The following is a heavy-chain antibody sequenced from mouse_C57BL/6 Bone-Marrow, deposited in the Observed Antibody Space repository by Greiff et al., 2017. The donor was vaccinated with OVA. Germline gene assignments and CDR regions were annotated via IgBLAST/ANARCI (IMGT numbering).Heavy chain of an antibody. CDR3: ARVGTFFDY. Sequence: QVQLKESGPELVKPGASVKISCKASGYSFTSYYIHWVKQRPGQGLEWIGWIYPGSGNTKYTEKFKGKATLTADTSSRTAYMQLSSLTSEDATVYYCARVGTFFDYWGQGTTLTVSS. CDR2: IYPGSGNT. J-gene: IGHJ2*01. D-gene: IGHD4-1*01. V-gene: IGHV1-66*01. CDR1: GYSFTSYY.